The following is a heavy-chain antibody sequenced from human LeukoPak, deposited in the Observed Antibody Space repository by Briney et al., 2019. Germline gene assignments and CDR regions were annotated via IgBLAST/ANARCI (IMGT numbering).Heavy chain of an antibody. J-gene: IGHJ4*02. CDR3: ARPSEAGELDY. D-gene: IGHD7-27*01. V-gene: IGHV3-21*01. CDR1: EFSFSNFA. Sequence: GGSLRLSCAASEFSFSNFAMYWVRQPPGKGLEWVSSISSSSSYIYYADSVKGRFTISRDNAKNSLYLQMNSLRAEDTAVYYCARPSEAGELDYWGQGTLVTVSS. CDR2: ISSSSSYI.